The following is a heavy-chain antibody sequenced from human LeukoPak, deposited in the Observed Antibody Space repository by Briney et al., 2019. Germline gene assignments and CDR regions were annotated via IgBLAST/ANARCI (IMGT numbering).Heavy chain of an antibody. J-gene: IGHJ4*02. CDR2: VRGNGDST. D-gene: IGHD1-26*01. Sequence: GGSLRLSCAASGFTFSSFAMHWVRQAPGKGLEWVAVVRGNGDSTHYADSVKGRFTISRDNTKNTLYLQMNSLRDEDTAVYYCDGESGSYYLCYWGQGTLVTVSS. V-gene: IGHV3-23*01. CDR3: DGESGSYYLCY. CDR1: GFTFSSFA.